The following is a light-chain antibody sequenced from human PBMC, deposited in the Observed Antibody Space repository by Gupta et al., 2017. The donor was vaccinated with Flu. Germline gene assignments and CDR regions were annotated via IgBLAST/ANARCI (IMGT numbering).Light chain of an antibody. J-gene: IGLJ2*01. Sequence: ETARITGTGGELPKQYDYWYQQKPGQAPVMVIYKDGERPSWVLEGCSGCSSGATVTLTISGVQAADEADYYCQSADRSGTYVIFGGGTKLTVL. CDR3: QSADRSGTYVI. CDR2: KDG. CDR1: ELPKQY. V-gene: IGLV3-25*03.